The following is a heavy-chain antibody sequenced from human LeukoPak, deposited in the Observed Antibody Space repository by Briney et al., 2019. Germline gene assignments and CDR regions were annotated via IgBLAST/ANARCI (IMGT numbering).Heavy chain of an antibody. D-gene: IGHD4-23*01. CDR3: AKDLSTSVVSFDY. Sequence: SETLSLTCAVSGASISSSNYYWGWVRQSPGKGLEWIGNIYSSGNTYYNASLKSRVTMYIDTSKNQFSLKLSSVTAADTAMYYCAKDLSTSVVSFDYWGQGTLVTVSS. J-gene: IGHJ4*02. CDR1: GASISSSNYY. V-gene: IGHV4-39*02. CDR2: IYSSGNT.